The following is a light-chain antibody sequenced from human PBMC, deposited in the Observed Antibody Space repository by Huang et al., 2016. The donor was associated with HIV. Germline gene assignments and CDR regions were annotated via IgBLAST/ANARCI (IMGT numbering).Light chain of an antibody. J-gene: IGKJ4*01. V-gene: IGKV1-33*01. Sequence: DIQMTQSQSSLSASVGDRVTITCQARQAITNYLNWYQQKPGKAPKLLSYDASNLETGVSLRFSGIGSGTDFTFTISSLQPEDIATYYCQQYDNLPLTFGGGTKVEIK. CDR1: QAITNY. CDR2: DAS. CDR3: QQYDNLPLT.